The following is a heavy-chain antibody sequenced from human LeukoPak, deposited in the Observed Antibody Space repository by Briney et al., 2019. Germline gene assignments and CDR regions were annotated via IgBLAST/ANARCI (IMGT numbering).Heavy chain of an antibody. V-gene: IGHV3-66*01. D-gene: IGHD5-18*01. CDR3: ARDSRYSYGALDY. Sequence: GESLRLSCAASGFTVSSNYMSWVRQAPGKGLEWVSVIYSGGSTYYADSVKGRFTISRDNSKNTLYLQMNSLRAEGTAVYYCARDSRYSYGALDYWGQGTLVTVSS. CDR1: GFTVSSNY. CDR2: IYSGGST. J-gene: IGHJ4*02.